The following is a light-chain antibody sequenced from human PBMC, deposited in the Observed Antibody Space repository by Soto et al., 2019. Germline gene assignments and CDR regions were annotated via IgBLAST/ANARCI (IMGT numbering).Light chain of an antibody. CDR2: GAS. J-gene: IGKJ5*01. CDR3: QQYGNSPIT. CDR1: QSVSSSY. V-gene: IGKV3-20*01. Sequence: EIVLTQSPGNMSMSPGERTTLSCRASQSVSSSYLAWYQQKPGQAPRLLIYGASSRATGIPDRFGGSGSGTDFTLTISRLEPEDFAVYYCQQYGNSPITFGQGTRLEIK.